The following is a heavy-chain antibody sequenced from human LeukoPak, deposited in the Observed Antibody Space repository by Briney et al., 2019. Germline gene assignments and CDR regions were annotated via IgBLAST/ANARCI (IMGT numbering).Heavy chain of an antibody. CDR2: INLDGSEK. J-gene: IGHJ3*02. CDR1: GFSFSGYW. Sequence: GGSLRLSCAGSGFSFSGYWINWVRQAPGRGLEWVASINLDGSEKYYVDSVKGRFTISRDNSKNTLYLQMNSLRAEDTAVYYCAREGASGAFDIWGQGTMVTVSS. CDR3: AREGASGAFDI. V-gene: IGHV3-7*01. D-gene: IGHD6-19*01.